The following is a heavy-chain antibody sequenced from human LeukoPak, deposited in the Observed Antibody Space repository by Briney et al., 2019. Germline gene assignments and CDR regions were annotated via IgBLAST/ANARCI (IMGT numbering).Heavy chain of an antibody. J-gene: IGHJ4*02. CDR1: GFTFSSYG. CDR2: ISGSGGST. CDR3: ANRQRDGFDY. V-gene: IGHV3-23*01. D-gene: IGHD5-24*01. Sequence: GGTLRLSCAASGFTFSSYGMSWVRQAPGKGLEWVSAISGSGGSTYYADSVKGRFTISRDNSMNTLYLQMNSLRAEDTAVYYCANRQRDGFDYWGQGTLVTVSS.